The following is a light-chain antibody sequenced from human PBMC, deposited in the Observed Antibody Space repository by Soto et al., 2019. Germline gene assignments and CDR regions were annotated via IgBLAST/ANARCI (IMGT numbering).Light chain of an antibody. CDR3: HQYNHWPGYT. J-gene: IGKJ2*01. CDR2: GAF. CDR1: QSVSNN. V-gene: IGKV3-15*01. Sequence: EIVMTQSPATLSVSPGERATLSCRASQSVSNNLAWYQQKPGQAPRLLISGAFTRATGVPARFSASGSGTEFTLIISSLQSEDFAVYYCHQYNHWPGYTFGQGTKLEIK.